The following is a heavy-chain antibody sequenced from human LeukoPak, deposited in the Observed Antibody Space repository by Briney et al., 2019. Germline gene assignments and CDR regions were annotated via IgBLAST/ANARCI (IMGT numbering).Heavy chain of an antibody. CDR3: ARDLFGSGKGYYYGMDV. J-gene: IGHJ6*02. CDR1: GYTFTSYG. D-gene: IGHD3-10*01. Sequence: ASVKVSCKASGYTFTSYGIGWVRQAPGQGLEWMGWISAYNGNTNYAQKLQGRVTMTTDTSTSTAYMELRSLRSDDTAVYYCARDLFGSGKGYYYGMDVWGQGTTVTVSS. V-gene: IGHV1-18*01. CDR2: ISAYNGNT.